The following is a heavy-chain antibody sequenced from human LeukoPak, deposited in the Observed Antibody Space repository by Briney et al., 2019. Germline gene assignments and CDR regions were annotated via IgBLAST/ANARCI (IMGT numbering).Heavy chain of an antibody. V-gene: IGHV3-23*01. D-gene: IGHD3-9*01. J-gene: IGHJ5*02. CDR3: VKGDYDVLTGWNNWFDP. Sequence: PGGSLRLSCAASGFTFSSFAMSWVRQAPGKGREWVSAISGTGGSTFYADSVKGRFTISRDNSKYTLFLQMNSLRAEDTALYFCVKGDYDVLTGWNNWFDPWGQGTLVTAAS. CDR2: ISGTGGST. CDR1: GFTFSSFA.